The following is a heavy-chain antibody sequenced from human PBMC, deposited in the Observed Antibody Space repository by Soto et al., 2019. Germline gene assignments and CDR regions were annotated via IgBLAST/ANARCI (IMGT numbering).Heavy chain of an antibody. CDR2: IYYSGST. V-gene: IGHV4-30-4*01. CDR1: GGSISSGDYY. Sequence: SETLSLTCTVSGGSISSGDYYWSWIRQPPGKGLEWIGYIYYSGSTYYNPSLKSRVTISVDTSKNQFSLKLSSVTAADTAVYYCATSLRGYSSGPRDYWGQGTLVTVSS. J-gene: IGHJ4*02. D-gene: IGHD6-25*01. CDR3: ATSLRGYSSGPRDY.